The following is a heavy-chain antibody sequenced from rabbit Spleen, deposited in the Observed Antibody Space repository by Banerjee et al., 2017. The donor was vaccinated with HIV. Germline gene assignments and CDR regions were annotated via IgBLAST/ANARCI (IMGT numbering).Heavy chain of an antibody. CDR3: ARSPLDGGNLGSYFGL. CDR1: GFSFSNKAV. V-gene: IGHV1S45*01. J-gene: IGHJ4*01. D-gene: IGHD2-1*01. CDR2: INTATAKG. Sequence: QEQLVESGGGLVQPGGSLKLSCTASGFSFSNKAVMCWVRQAPGKGLEWIACINTATAKGVYATWAKGRFPISRTSSATVTLQMTSLTAADMAPYFCARSPLDGGNLGSYFGLWGPGTLVTVS.